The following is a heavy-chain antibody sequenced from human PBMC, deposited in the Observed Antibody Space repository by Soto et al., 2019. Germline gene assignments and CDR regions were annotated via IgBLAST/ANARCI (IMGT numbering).Heavy chain of an antibody. CDR1: GGTFSSYT. Sequence: QVQLVQSGAEVKKPGSSVKVSCKASGGTFSSYTISWVRQAPGQGLEWMGRIIPILGIANYAQKFQGRVTITADKSTSTAYMELSSLRSEDTAVYYCARVGGYEDFDYLGQGTLVTVSS. CDR2: IIPILGIA. J-gene: IGHJ4*02. CDR3: ARVGGYEDFDY. D-gene: IGHD5-12*01. V-gene: IGHV1-69*02.